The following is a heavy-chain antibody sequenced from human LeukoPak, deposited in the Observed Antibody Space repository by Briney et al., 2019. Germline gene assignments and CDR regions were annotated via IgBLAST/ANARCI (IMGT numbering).Heavy chain of an antibody. CDR2: INPNSGGT. Sequence: ASVKVSCKASGYTFTSYYMHWVRQAPGQGLEWMGWINPNSGGTNYAQKFQGRVTMTRDTSISTAYLELSRLRSDDTAVYYCARVIVGAPWGPFDYWGQGTLVTVSS. CDR3: ARVIVGAPWGPFDY. CDR1: GYTFTSYY. D-gene: IGHD1-26*01. V-gene: IGHV1-2*02. J-gene: IGHJ4*02.